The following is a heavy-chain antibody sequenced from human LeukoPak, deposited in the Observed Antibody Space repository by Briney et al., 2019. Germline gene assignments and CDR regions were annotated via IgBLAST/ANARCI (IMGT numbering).Heavy chain of an antibody. CDR2: ISWNSGSI. Sequence: PGGSLRLSCAASGFTFDDYAMHWVRQAPGKGLEWVSGISWNSGSIGYADSVKGRFTISRDNAKNSLYLQMNSLRAEDTALYYCAKDTGYYYDSSNYLGYWGQGTLVTVSS. D-gene: IGHD3-22*01. V-gene: IGHV3-9*01. CDR1: GFTFDDYA. J-gene: IGHJ4*02. CDR3: AKDTGYYYDSSNYLGY.